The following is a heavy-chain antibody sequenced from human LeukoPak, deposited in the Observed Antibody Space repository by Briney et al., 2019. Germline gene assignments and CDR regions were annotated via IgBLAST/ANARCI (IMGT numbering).Heavy chain of an antibody. CDR1: GYTFTSYA. V-gene: IGHV1-3*01. Sequence: ASVKVSCKASGYTFTSYAMHWVRQAPGQRLEWMGWINAGNGNTKYSQKFQGRVTITRDTSASTAYMELSSLRSEDTAVYYCARGSYGYSGSPPFDYWGQGTQVTVSS. J-gene: IGHJ4*02. CDR2: INAGNGNT. CDR3: ARGSYGYSGSPPFDY. D-gene: IGHD5-18*01.